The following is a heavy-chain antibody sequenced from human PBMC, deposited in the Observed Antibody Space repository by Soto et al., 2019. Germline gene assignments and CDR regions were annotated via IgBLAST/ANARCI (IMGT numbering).Heavy chain of an antibody. J-gene: IGHJ4*02. Sequence: GASVKVSCKTSGYIFTGYYMHWVRQAPGQGLEWMGWINPNSGGTNYAQKFQGRVTMTRDTSISTAYMELSRLRSDDTAVYYCAGQAYSNYIPYDYWGQGTLVTVSS. V-gene: IGHV1-2*02. CDR3: AGQAYSNYIPYDY. CDR2: INPNSGGT. CDR1: GYIFTGYY. D-gene: IGHD4-4*01.